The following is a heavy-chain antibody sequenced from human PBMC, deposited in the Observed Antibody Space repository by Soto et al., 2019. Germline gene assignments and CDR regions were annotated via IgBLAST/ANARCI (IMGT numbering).Heavy chain of an antibody. J-gene: IGHJ5*02. CDR1: GFTFDDYA. CDR2: ISWNSGGI. Sequence: EVQLVESGGGLVKPGRSLRLSCAASGFTFDDYAMHWVRQAPGKGLEWVSGISWNSGGIAYVDSVKGRFTISSDNAKKSLHLEMNRLRSDDTALYYCTKSLGPKMDNNWFDPWGQGTLVTVSS. V-gene: IGHV3-9*01. CDR3: TKSLGPKMDNNWFDP.